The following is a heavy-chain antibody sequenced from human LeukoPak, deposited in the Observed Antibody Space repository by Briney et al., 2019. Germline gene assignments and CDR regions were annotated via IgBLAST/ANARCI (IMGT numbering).Heavy chain of an antibody. V-gene: IGHV3-21*01. Sequence: GGSLRLSCAASGFSFSSYWMHWVRQAPGKGLEWVSSITIGSSYRYYADSVKGRFTISRDNAKNSLYLQMNSLRVEDTAVYYCAGTLYSSGWTPLPDVWGQGTTVTVSS. CDR3: AGTLYSSGWTPLPDV. D-gene: IGHD6-19*01. J-gene: IGHJ6*02. CDR1: GFSFSSYW. CDR2: ITIGSSYR.